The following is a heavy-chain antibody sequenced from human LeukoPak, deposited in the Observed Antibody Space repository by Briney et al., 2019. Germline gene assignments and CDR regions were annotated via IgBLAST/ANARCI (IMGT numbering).Heavy chain of an antibody. CDR3: ARVRATDYYYYGMDA. Sequence: PGRSLRLSCAASGFTFSSYAMHWVRQAPGKGLEWVAVISYDGSNKYYADSVKGRFTISRDNSKNTLYLQMNSLRAEDTAVYYCARVRATDYYYYGMDAWGQGTTVTVSS. J-gene: IGHJ6*02. CDR1: GFTFSSYA. CDR2: ISYDGSNK. V-gene: IGHV3-30-3*01.